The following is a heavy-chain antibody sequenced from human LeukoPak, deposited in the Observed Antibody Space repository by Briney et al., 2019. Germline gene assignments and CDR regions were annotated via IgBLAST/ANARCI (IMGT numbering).Heavy chain of an antibody. Sequence: SVKVSCKASGGTFSSYAISWVRQAPGQGLEWMGGIIPIFGTANYAQKSQGRVTITAGKSTSTAYMELSSLRSEDTAVYYCASRELGYCSGGSCSLDFDYWGQGTLVTVSS. J-gene: IGHJ4*02. CDR3: ASRELGYCSGGSCSLDFDY. D-gene: IGHD2-15*01. CDR1: GGTFSSYA. V-gene: IGHV1-69*06. CDR2: IIPIFGTA.